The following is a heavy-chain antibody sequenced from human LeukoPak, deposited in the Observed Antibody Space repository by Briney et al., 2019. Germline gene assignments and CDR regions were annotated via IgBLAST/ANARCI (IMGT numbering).Heavy chain of an antibody. J-gene: IGHJ4*02. CDR3: ARGGSYGGYHGY. Sequence: SVKVSCKASGYTFTGYYMHWVRQAPGQGLEWMGGIIPIFGTANYAQKFQGRVTITADESTSTAYMELSSLRSEDTAVYYCARGGSYGGYHGYWGQGTLVTVSS. D-gene: IGHD4-23*01. CDR2: IIPIFGTA. V-gene: IGHV1-69*13. CDR1: GYTFTGYY.